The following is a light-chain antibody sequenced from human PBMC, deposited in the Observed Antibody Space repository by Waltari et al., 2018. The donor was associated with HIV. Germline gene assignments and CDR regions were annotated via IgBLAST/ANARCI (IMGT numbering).Light chain of an antibody. CDR1: SSDVGGYNY. CDR2: DVN. CDR3: CSYADNYTWV. J-gene: IGLJ3*02. Sequence: QSALTQPRSMSGSPGQSVTISCTGTSSDVGGYNYVSWYQQHPGKAPKLMIFDVNKRPSGVPDVFSGSKSGNTASLTISGLQAEDEADYYCCSYADNYTWVFGGGTKLTVL. V-gene: IGLV2-11*01.